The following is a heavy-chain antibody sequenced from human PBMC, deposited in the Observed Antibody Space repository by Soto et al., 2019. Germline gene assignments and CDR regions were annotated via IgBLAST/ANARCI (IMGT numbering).Heavy chain of an antibody. CDR1: GFTFSTYA. CDR3: AKTPRGGASGDWYFDL. V-gene: IGHV3-23*05. J-gene: IGHJ2*01. CDR2: IKSSGSPT. Sequence: EVQLLESGGGWVQPGGSLRLSCAASGFTFSTYAMTWVRLAPGRGLEWVLGIKSSGSPTDYPESVKGRFTISRDNLMNTLFLDMNGLRAEDTAIYYCAKTPRGGASGDWYFDLWGRGTLVTASS. D-gene: IGHD3-10*01.